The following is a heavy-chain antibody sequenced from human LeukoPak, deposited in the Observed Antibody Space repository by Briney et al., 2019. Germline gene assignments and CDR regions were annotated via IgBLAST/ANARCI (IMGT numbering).Heavy chain of an antibody. J-gene: IGHJ4*02. D-gene: IGHD3-10*01. CDR2: IRHDASSQ. V-gene: IGHV3-30*02. CDR3: AKDRLEFYGSARYYFDS. Sequence: GGSLRLSCAASGFTFSSYWMSWVRQAPGKGLEWVAFIRHDASSQYYADSAKGRFTISRDSSKDTLYLQMNSLRTEDTAVYFCAKDRLEFYGSARYYFDSWGQGSLVTVSS. CDR1: GFTFSSYW.